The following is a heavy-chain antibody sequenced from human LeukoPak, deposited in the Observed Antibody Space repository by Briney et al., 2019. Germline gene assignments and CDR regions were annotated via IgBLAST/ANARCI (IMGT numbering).Heavy chain of an antibody. V-gene: IGHV3-33*08. Sequence: PGGSLRLSCEASGFTFSTFPMHWVRQAPGKGLEWVALIWYDGTNKYYADSVKGRFTVSRDNSKNTLFLQMNRLRVEDTAVYYCASSYYDILTGPTELHYWGQGTLVTVSS. J-gene: IGHJ4*01. CDR1: GFTFSTFP. CDR3: ASSYYDILTGPTELHY. CDR2: IWYDGTNK. D-gene: IGHD3-9*01.